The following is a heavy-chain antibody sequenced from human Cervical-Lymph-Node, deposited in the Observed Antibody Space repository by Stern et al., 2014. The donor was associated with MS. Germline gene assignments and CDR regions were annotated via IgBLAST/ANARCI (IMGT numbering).Heavy chain of an antibody. CDR3: AKHQEWLAGVVFQD. V-gene: IGHV3-30*18. Sequence: VQLVESGGGVVQPGRSLRLSCTASGFTFRDYGMHWVRQAQGKGLEWVALISHDGVDKYYADSVKGRFTISRDASKNTVSLHMNSLRVEDTAVYYCAKHQEWLAGVVFQDWGQGTLVTVSS. CDR1: GFTFRDYG. CDR2: ISHDGVDK. J-gene: IGHJ1*01. D-gene: IGHD6-19*01.